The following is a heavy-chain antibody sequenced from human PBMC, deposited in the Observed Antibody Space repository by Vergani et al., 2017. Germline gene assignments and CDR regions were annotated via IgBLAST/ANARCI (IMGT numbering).Heavy chain of an antibody. V-gene: IGHV3-74*01. CDR3: ARARKFRFGVVWENWFDP. J-gene: IGHJ5*02. CDR2: MNGDGDTI. CDR1: GFTFNEYW. D-gene: IGHD3-3*01. Sequence: EVDLVESGGGLVQPGGSLRLSCAASGFTFNEYWMHWARQVPGKGLVWGSGMNGDGDTISYADSVKGRFTISRDNAKNTLFLQMNSLRAEDTAVYYCARARKFRFGVVWENWFDPWGQGTLVTVSS.